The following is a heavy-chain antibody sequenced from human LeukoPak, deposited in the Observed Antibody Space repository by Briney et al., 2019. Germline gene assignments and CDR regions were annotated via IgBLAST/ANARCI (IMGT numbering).Heavy chain of an antibody. D-gene: IGHD2-8*02. Sequence: SETLSLTCTVSGGSISSGSYYWSWIRQPAGKGLEWIGRIYRSGRTNYNPSLKSRVTLSVDTSKNQFSLKLSSVTAADTAIYYCATYRQVLLPFESWGQGTLVTVSS. CDR1: GGSISSGSYY. V-gene: IGHV4-61*02. CDR2: IYRSGRT. CDR3: ATYRQVLLPFES. J-gene: IGHJ4*02.